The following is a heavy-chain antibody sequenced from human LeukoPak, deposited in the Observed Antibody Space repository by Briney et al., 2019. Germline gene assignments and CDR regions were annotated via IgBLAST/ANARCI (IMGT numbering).Heavy chain of an antibody. CDR1: GGSISSSNYY. CDR2: IYSSGST. D-gene: IGHD4-23*01. CDR3: ARGGKATVVTM. V-gene: IGHV4-39*07. Sequence: SETLSLTCTVSGGSISSSNYYWDWVRQPPGQGLEWIGRIYSSGSTNYNPSLKSRVSMSVDTSKNQFSLKLTSVTAADTAVYYCARGGKATVVTMWGQGILVTVSS. J-gene: IGHJ4*02.